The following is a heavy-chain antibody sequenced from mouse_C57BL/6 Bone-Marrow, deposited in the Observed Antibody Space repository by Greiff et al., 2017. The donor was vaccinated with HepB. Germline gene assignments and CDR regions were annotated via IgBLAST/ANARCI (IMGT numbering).Heavy chain of an antibody. CDR3: ARNAYDYDPFAY. J-gene: IGHJ3*01. D-gene: IGHD2-4*01. Sequence: VKVEESGPGLVAPSQSLSITCTVSGFSLTSYAISWVRQPPGKGLEWLGVIWTGGGTNYNSALKSRLSISKDNSKSQVFLKMNSLQTDDTARYYCARNAYDYDPFAYWGQGTLVTVSA. CDR1: GFSLTSYA. CDR2: IWTGGGT. V-gene: IGHV2-9-1*01.